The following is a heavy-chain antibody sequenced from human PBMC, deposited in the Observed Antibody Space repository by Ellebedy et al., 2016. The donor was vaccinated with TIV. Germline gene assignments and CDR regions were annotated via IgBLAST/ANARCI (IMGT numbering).Heavy chain of an antibody. CDR1: SGSISGYY. CDR2: IYASGST. D-gene: IGHD3-22*01. V-gene: IGHV4-4*08. CDR3: ARTFYYDSSGSPLFDY. J-gene: IGHJ4*02. Sequence: MPGGSLRLSCTVSSGSISGYYWNWIRHPPGPGLEWIGNIYASGSTYYDPSLKSRVTISVDTSKNQFSLKLSSVTAADTAVYYCARTFYYDSSGSPLFDYWGQGTLVTVSS.